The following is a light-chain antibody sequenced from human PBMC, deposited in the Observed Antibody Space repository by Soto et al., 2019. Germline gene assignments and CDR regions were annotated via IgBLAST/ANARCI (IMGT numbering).Light chain of an antibody. CDR1: QGISNY. Sequence: DIQMTQSPSSLSASVGDRVTITCRASQGISNYLAWYQQKPWKVPKLLIYAASTLQSGVPSRFSGSGSGTDFTLTISSLQPEDVATYYCQKYNSAITFGQGTRLEIK. CDR2: AAS. CDR3: QKYNSAIT. J-gene: IGKJ5*01. V-gene: IGKV1-27*01.